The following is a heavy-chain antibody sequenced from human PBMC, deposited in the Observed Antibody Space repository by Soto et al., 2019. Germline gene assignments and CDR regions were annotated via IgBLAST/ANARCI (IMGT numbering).Heavy chain of an antibody. J-gene: IGHJ4*02. V-gene: IGHV4-31*03. CDR3: ARAWYGDYKTDYSAY. D-gene: IGHD4-17*01. CDR1: EGSISSGGYY. Sequence: SQTMRLRYXVAEGSISSGGYYWSCIRQHPGKGLEWIGYIYYSGSTYYNPSLKSRVTISVDTSKNQFSLKLSSVTAADTAVYYCARAWYGDYKTDYSAYRGQGTLVPGSS. CDR2: IYYSGST.